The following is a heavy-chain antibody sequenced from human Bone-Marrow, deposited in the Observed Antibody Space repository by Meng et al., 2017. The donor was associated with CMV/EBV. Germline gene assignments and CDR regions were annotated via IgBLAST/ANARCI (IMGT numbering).Heavy chain of an antibody. D-gene: IGHD4-17*01. CDR1: GASISSYY. CDR3: AREEGYGDYRYNWFDP. Sequence: SETLSLTCTVSGASISSYYWSWIRQPPGKGPEWIGHIYDKGSTNHNPSLKSRVTISVDTSKNHFSLKLTSVTAADTAVYYCAREEGYGDYRYNWFDPWGEGSLVTFSS. CDR2: IYDKGST. J-gene: IGHJ5*02. V-gene: IGHV4-59*01.